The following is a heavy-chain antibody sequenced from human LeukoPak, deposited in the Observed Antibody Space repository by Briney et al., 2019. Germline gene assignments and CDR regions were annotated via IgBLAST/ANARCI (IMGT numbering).Heavy chain of an antibody. D-gene: IGHD1-14*01. J-gene: IGHJ4*02. Sequence: PGGSLRLSCAASGFTFSNYWMSWVRQAPGKGLEWVANIKQDGSEKYYVGSVKGRFTISRDSADNSLYLQMNSLRAEDTAVYYCARLRTFDYWGQGTLVTVSS. CDR1: GFTFSNYW. CDR3: ARLRTFDY. CDR2: IKQDGSEK. V-gene: IGHV3-7*03.